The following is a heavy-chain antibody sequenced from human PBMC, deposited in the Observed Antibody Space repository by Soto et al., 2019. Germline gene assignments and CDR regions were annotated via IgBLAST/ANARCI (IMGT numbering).Heavy chain of an antibody. CDR1: GLSFSRYG. J-gene: IGHJ3*01. CDR3: SKAMIGSYDSDAFDV. V-gene: IGHV3-30*18. CDR2: ISYDESTT. Sequence: GGSLRLSFAASGLSFSRYGIHWVRQAPGKGLEWVAVISYDESTTFYADSVKGRFTISRDNSKNTLFLQMNSLRPEDTAVYYCSKAMIGSYDSDAFDVWGQGTMVTVSS. D-gene: IGHD3-22*01.